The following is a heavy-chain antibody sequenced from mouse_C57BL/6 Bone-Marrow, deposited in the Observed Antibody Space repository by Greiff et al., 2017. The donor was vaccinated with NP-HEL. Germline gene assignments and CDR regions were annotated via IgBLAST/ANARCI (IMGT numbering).Heavy chain of an antibody. V-gene: IGHV5-6*01. CDR2: ISPGGSYT. J-gene: IGHJ3*01. CDR3: ARHGRRTWFAY. CDR1: GFTFSSYG. Sequence: EVKLVESGGDLVKPGGSLKLSCAASGFTFSSYGMSWVRQPPDTRLSCLSPISPGGSYTYYPDRVKGRFTISRDNAKNTLYLQMSSQKSEDTAMYYCARHGRRTWFAYWGQGTLVTVSA.